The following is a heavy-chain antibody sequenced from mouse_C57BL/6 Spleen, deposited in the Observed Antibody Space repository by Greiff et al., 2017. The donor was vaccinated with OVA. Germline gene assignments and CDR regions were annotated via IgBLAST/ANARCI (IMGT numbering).Heavy chain of an antibody. J-gene: IGHJ2*01. CDR3: ARSITTVVEYYFDY. V-gene: IGHV1-53*01. CDR1: GYTFTSYW. D-gene: IGHD1-1*01. CDR2: INPSNGGT. Sequence: QVHVKQPGTELVKPGASVKLSCKASGYTFTSYWMHWVKQRPGQGLEWIGNINPSNGGTNYNEKFKSKATLTVDKSSSTAYMQLSSLTSEDSAVYYCARSITTVVEYYFDYWGQGTTLTVSS.